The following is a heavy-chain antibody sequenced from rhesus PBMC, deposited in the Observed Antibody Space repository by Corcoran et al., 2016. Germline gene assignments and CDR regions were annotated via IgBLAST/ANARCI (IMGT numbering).Heavy chain of an antibody. CDR3: ARSSGYSSSYTFDY. CDR2: IYGSGSST. J-gene: IGHJ4*01. CDR1: GCSISSSY. Sequence: HLQLQESGPGLVKPSETLSVTCSVSGCSISSSYWCWIRQEPGMGLEWFGYIYGSGSSTNYNPSLKSRVTMSVDTTKNQLSMKRSAVTTADTAVYECARSSGYSSSYTFDYWGQGVLVTVSS. D-gene: IGHD6-43*01. V-gene: IGHV4-169*01.